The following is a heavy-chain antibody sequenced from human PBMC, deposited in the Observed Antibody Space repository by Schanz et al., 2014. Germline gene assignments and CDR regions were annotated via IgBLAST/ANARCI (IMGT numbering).Heavy chain of an antibody. CDR2: INTADTT. D-gene: IGHD5-12*01. J-gene: IGHJ5*02. V-gene: IGHV3-23*04. Sequence: VHLVESGGGLVQPGGSLRLSCAASGFSFSTHAMSWVRQAPGQGLEWVSAINTADTTYYADSVKGRFTVSRDNSKNTVYLHMNSLRDEDTAVYYCAKDMNREATAPESWGQGTLVVVSS. CDR1: GFSFSTHA. CDR3: AKDMNREATAPES.